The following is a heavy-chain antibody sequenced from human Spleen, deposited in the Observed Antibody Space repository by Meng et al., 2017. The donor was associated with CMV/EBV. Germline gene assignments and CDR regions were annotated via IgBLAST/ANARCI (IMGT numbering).Heavy chain of an antibody. CDR2: NNPNSGGT. J-gene: IGHJ4*02. D-gene: IGHD3-22*01. CDR3: ARGPQHYYDSSGFQYYFDY. V-gene: IGHV1-2*02. Sequence: ASVKVSCKASGYTFTGYYIHWVRQAPGQGLEWMGCNNPNSGGTNYAQKFQGRVTMTRDTSISTAYMDLSRLRSDDTAVYYCARGPQHYYDSSGFQYYFDYWGQGTLVTVSS. CDR1: GYTFTGYY.